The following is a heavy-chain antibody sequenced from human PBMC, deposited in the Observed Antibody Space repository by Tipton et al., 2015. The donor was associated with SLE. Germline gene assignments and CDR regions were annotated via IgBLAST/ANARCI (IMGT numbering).Heavy chain of an antibody. D-gene: IGHD4-11*01. CDR2: IFYSGGT. J-gene: IGHJ6*02. Sequence: TLSLTCTVSGGSINNYYWSWIRQPPGKGLEWIGYIFYSGGTNYNPSLKSRVTISVDTSKNQFSLKLYSVTAADTAVYYCARGSNSRYDYYGMDVWGQGTTVTVSS. CDR3: ARGSNSRYDYYGMDV. V-gene: IGHV4-59*01. CDR1: GGSINNYY.